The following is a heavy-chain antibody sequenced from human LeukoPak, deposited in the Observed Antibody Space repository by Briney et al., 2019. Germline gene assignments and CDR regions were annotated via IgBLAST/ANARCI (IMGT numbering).Heavy chain of an antibody. CDR3: ARATTGTTNWCDP. Sequence: SETLPLACTVSGGSISSYFWSWIRQPPGKGLEWIGYIYYSGSTNYNPSLKSRVTISVDTSKNQYSLKLSSVTAADTAVYYCARATTGTTNWCDPWGQGTLVTVSS. J-gene: IGHJ5*02. CDR2: IYYSGST. CDR1: GGSISSYF. V-gene: IGHV4-59*01. D-gene: IGHD1-1*01.